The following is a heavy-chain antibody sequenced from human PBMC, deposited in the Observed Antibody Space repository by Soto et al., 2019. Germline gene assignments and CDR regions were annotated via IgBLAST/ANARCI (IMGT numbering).Heavy chain of an antibody. CDR1: GFTFSDYY. Sequence: ASVKVSCKASGFTFSDYYMHWVREAPGQGLEWMGWLNPNSGGTTYAQKFQGRLTLSRDTSINTAYMELSRLSIDDTALYYCARERYQVLSDGMDVWGQGTTVTVSS. CDR2: LNPNSGGT. CDR3: ARERYQVLSDGMDV. D-gene: IGHD2-2*01. J-gene: IGHJ6*02. V-gene: IGHV1-2*02.